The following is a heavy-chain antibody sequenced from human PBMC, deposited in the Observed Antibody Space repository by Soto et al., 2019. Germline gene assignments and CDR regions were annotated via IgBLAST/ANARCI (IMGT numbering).Heavy chain of an antibody. J-gene: IGHJ3*01. V-gene: IGHV3-30*03. CDR1: GFDFNIFG. CDR3: ARDRNSYGSGSPPDGLDL. CDR2: ISYDASII. D-gene: IGHD3-10*01. Sequence: QEPLVESGGGVVLPGRSLRLSCAASGFDFNIFGIHWVRQARGKGLEWVSIISYDASIICYSDSVTGRFTISRDNSKNTVSLQMISLRPDDTAIYYCARDRNSYGSGSPPDGLDLWGQGTLVTVSA.